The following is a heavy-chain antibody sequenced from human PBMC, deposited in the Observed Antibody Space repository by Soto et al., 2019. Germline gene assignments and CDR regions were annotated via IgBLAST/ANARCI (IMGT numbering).Heavy chain of an antibody. J-gene: IGHJ5*02. CDR2: IYTSGST. Sequence: SLTCTVSGGSISSYYWSWIRQPAWKGLEWIGRIYTSGSTNYNPSLKSRVTMSVDTSKNQFSLKLSSVTAADTAVYYCARAPYYYDSSGYYYFWFDPWGQGTLVTVSS. CDR1: GGSISSYY. D-gene: IGHD3-22*01. CDR3: ARAPYYYDSSGYYYFWFDP. V-gene: IGHV4-4*07.